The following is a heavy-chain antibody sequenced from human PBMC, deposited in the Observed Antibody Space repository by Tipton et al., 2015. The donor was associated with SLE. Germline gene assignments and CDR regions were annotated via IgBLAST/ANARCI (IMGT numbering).Heavy chain of an antibody. Sequence: LRLSCAVYGGSFSGYYWSWIRQPPGKGLGWIGEINHSGSTNYNPSLKSRVTISVDTSKNQFSLKLSSVTAADTAEYYCARWGRSSGWYGYWGQGTLVTVSS. CDR3: ARWGRSSGWYGY. J-gene: IGHJ4*02. V-gene: IGHV4-34*01. CDR1: GGSFSGYY. CDR2: INHSGST. D-gene: IGHD6-19*01.